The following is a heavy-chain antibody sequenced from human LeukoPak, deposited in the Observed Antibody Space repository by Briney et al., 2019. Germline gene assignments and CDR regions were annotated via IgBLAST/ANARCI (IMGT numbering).Heavy chain of an antibody. Sequence: SETLSLTCTVSGGSIISNYWSWIRQSAGTGLEWIGRIYGSGITDYAPSLKSRVTMSLDTSRKQFSLRLTSVTAADTAVYYCARLKFYDSTGYSPGYYMDVWGKGTTVSVFS. CDR3: ARLKFYDSTGYSPGYYMDV. CDR1: GGSIISNY. CDR2: IYGSGIT. D-gene: IGHD3-22*01. V-gene: IGHV4-4*07. J-gene: IGHJ6*03.